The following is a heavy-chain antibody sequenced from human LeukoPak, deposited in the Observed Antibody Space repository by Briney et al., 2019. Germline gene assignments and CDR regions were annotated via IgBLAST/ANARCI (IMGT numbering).Heavy chain of an antibody. V-gene: IGHV1-2*06. CDR2: LNPNSGGT. J-gene: IGHJ4*02. CDR3: ASDDNVSPLPFDY. CDR1: GYTFTDIY. Sequence: ASVKVSCKASGYTFTDIYIHWVRQAPGQGLKWMGRLNPNSGGTENAQNFQGRVTMSGDTSISTAYMDLIRLRADDTAVNSCASDDNVSPLPFDYWGQGTLVTVSS. D-gene: IGHD5/OR15-5a*01.